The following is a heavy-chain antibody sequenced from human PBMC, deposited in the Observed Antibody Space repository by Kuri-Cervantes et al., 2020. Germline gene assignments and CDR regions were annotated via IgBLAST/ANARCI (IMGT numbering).Heavy chain of an antibody. V-gene: IGHV4-59*01. CDR1: GGSI. J-gene: IGHJ3*02. Sequence: GSLRLSCTVSGGSIWSWIRQPPGKGLEWIGYIYNSGSTNYNPSLKSRVTISVDTSKNQFSLKLSSVTAADTAVYYCASQLGILGSAFDIWGQGTMVTVSS. CDR3: ASQLGILGSAFDI. CDR2: IYNSGST. D-gene: IGHD7-27*01.